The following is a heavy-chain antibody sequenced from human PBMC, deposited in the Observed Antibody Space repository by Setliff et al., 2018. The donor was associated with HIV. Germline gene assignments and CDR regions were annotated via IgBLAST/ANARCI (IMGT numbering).Heavy chain of an antibody. CDR3: ARKPTGSPSDY. V-gene: IGHV1-18*01. Sequence: ASVKVSCKASGYTFSNYGISWVRQAPGQGLEWMGWISPYNGNTNYVQKLQGRVTITTDTSMSTAYMELRSLRSDDTALYYCARKPTGSPSDYWGQGTLVTVSS. J-gene: IGHJ4*02. D-gene: IGHD2-2*01. CDR2: ISPYNGNT. CDR1: GYTFSNYG.